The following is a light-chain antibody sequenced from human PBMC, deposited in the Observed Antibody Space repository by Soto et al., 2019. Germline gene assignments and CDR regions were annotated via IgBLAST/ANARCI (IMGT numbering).Light chain of an antibody. Sequence: EIVMTQAPATLSVCPGERATLSCRASQSVGYKLAWYQQKPGQAPRLLIYDTSTRATDVPATFSGSGSGTEFTLTISSLQSEDIAVYYCQHYNNWPWTLGQGTKVEIK. J-gene: IGKJ1*01. CDR3: QHYNNWPWT. CDR1: QSVGYK. CDR2: DTS. V-gene: IGKV3-15*01.